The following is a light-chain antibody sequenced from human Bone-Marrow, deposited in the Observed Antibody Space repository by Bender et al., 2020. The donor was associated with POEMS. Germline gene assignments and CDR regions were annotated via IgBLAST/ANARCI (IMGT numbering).Light chain of an antibody. Sequence: SYELTQPPSLSVSPGQTARITCSGDKLGDKYPSWYQQKPGQSPVLVIYQGGRRPSGIPERFSGSKSGNTATLTISGTQAMDEADYCCQAWDSITVVFGGGTKVTVL. CDR2: QGG. CDR1: KLGDKY. V-gene: IGLV3-1*01. CDR3: QAWDSITVV. J-gene: IGLJ2*01.